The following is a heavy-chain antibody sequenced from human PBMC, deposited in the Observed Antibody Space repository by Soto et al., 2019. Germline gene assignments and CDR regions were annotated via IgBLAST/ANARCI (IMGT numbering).Heavy chain of an antibody. CDR2: VSGSGSHT. J-gene: IGHJ4*02. CDR3: AKDVYGYNQPFDY. V-gene: IGHV3-23*01. CDR1: GFTFAGCA. Sequence: EVQLLESGGALVQPGGSLRVSCAASGFTFAGCAMSWVRQAPGKGLEWVSTVSGSGSHTYYADSVKGRFTISRDNSRNTLYLQMNSLRAEDTAVYYCAKDVYGYNQPFDYWGQGTQVTVSS. D-gene: IGHD5-18*01.